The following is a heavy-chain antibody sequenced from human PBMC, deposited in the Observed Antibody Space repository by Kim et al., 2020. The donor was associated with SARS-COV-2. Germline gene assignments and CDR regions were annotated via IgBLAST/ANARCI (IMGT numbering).Heavy chain of an antibody. CDR2: INHSGST. D-gene: IGHD3-22*01. J-gene: IGHJ4*02. CDR1: GGSFSGYY. V-gene: IGHV4-34*01. CDR3: ARRRDSSGYPDY. Sequence: SETLSLTCAVYGGSFSGYYWSWIRQPPGKGLEWIGEINHSGSTNYNPSLKSRVTISVDTSKNQFSLKLSSVTAADTAVYYCARRRDSSGYPDYWGQGTLV.